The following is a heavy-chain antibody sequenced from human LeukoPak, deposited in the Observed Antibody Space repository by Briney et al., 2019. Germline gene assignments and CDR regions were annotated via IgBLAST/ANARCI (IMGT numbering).Heavy chain of an antibody. CDR2: IKHSGST. CDR3: ARGRRVWGSYRPNFDY. Sequence: SETLSLTCAVYGGSFSGYYWSWIRQPPGKGLEWIGEIKHSGSTNYNPSLKSRVTISVDTSKNQFSLKLSSVTAADTAVYYCARGRRVWGSYRPNFDYWGQGTLVTVSS. CDR1: GGSFSGYY. J-gene: IGHJ4*02. V-gene: IGHV4-34*01. D-gene: IGHD3-16*02.